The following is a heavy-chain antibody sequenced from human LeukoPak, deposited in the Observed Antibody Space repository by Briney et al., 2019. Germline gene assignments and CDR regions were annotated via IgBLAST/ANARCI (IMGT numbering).Heavy chain of an antibody. Sequence: GASVKDSCKASGYTFTSYDINWVRQATGQGLEWMGWMKPNSGNTGYAQKFQGRVTMTRNTSISTAYMELSSLRSEDTAVYYCARVDPGAWYYDFWSGYYTGIGWFDPWGQGTLVTVSS. CDR1: GYTFTSYD. CDR2: MKPNSGNT. D-gene: IGHD3-3*01. CDR3: ARVDPGAWYYDFWSGYYTGIGWFDP. J-gene: IGHJ5*02. V-gene: IGHV1-8*01.